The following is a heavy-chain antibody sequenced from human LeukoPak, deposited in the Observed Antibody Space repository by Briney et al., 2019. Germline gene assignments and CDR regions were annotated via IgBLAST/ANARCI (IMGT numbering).Heavy chain of an antibody. J-gene: IGHJ4*02. V-gene: IGHV3-66*01. D-gene: IGHD2-8*01. CDR1: GFTFSSYS. CDR2: IYSGGST. Sequence: GGSLRLSCAASGFTFSSYSMNWVRQAPGKGLEWVSVIYSGGSTYYADSVKGRFTISRDNSKNTLYLQMNSLRAEDTAVYYCASIMARIDYWGQGTLVTVSS. CDR3: ASIMARIDY.